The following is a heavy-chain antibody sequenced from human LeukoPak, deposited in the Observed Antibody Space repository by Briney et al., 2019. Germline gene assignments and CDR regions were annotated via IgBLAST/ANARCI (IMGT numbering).Heavy chain of an antibody. J-gene: IGHJ4*02. CDR3: AKSLLRPAY. CDR1: GFTFSSYA. CDR2: INGSGSRT. Sequence: QPGGSLRLSRAASGFTFSSYAMSWVRQAPGKGLEWVSDINGSGSRTYYVDSVKGRFTISRDNSKNTLYLQMNSLRAEDTAVYYCAKSLLRPAYWGQGTLVTVSS. D-gene: IGHD3-3*01. V-gene: IGHV3-23*01.